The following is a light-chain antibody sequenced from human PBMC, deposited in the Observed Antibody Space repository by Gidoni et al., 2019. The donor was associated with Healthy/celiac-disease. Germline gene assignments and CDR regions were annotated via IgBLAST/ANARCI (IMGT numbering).Light chain of an antibody. Sequence: ETVLTPSPATLSWSPGERATLSCRASQCVSTSLAWYQQKPGQPPRLLIYDASSRASGIPARFSGSGSGTDFTLTISSLEPEDFAVYYCQQRRDWPRTFGQGTKVEIK. CDR1: QCVSTS. V-gene: IGKV3-11*01. CDR3: QQRRDWPRT. J-gene: IGKJ1*01. CDR2: DAS.